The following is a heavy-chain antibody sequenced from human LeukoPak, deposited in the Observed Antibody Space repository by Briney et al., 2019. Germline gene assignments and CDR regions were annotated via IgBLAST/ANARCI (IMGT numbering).Heavy chain of an antibody. V-gene: IGHV3-23*01. D-gene: IGHD1-26*01. CDR1: GFTFSSYA. CDR2: ISGSGGGT. Sequence: GGSLRLSCAASGFTFSSYAMSWVRQAPGKGLEWASGISGSGGGTHYADSVKGRFTISRDNSKNTLDLQMNSLRAEDTAVYYCAKGGINYFDYGAQGPLVTVSS. J-gene: IGHJ4*02. CDR3: AKGGINYFDY.